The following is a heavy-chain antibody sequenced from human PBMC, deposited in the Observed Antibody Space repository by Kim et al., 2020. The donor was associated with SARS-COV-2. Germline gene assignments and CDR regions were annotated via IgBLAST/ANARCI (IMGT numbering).Heavy chain of an antibody. D-gene: IGHD6-19*01. Sequence: GGSLRLSCAASGFTFSSYALHWVRQAPGKGLEWVSVISYDGSNKYYADSVKGRFTISRDNSKNTLYLQMNSLRAEDTAVYYCARDPLLAVAGTFDYWGQGSLVTV. CDR2: ISYDGSNK. J-gene: IGHJ4*02. CDR1: GFTFSSYA. CDR3: ARDPLLAVAGTFDY. V-gene: IGHV3-30*04.